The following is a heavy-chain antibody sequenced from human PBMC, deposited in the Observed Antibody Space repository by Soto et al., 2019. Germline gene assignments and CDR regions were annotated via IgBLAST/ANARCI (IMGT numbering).Heavy chain of an antibody. V-gene: IGHV5-51*01. CDR1: ESAFTSYW. D-gene: IGHD2-15*01. CDR2: IYPGDSDT. J-gene: IGHJ5*02. CDR3: ARGYCFNCFCDPRDLP. Sequence: GKSLKIARTGSESAFTSYWLVWVRQMTGKGLEWMGIIYPGDSDTRYSPSFQGQVTISADKSITTAYLQWSSLKASDTAMYYCARGYCFNCFCDPRDLPCGHGSRVT.